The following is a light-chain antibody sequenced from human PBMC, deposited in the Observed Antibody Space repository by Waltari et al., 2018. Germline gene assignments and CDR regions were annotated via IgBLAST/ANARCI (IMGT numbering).Light chain of an antibody. CDR2: GAS. V-gene: IGKV3-20*01. CDR3: QKYGTFPST. J-gene: IGKJ1*01. CDR1: QSISRY. Sequence: SCLSSQSISRYLAWYQQKPGQAPRLLIYGASRRASGIPDRFSGSGSGTDFTLTISRLEAEDVAVYYCQKYGTFPSTFGQGTKVEIK.